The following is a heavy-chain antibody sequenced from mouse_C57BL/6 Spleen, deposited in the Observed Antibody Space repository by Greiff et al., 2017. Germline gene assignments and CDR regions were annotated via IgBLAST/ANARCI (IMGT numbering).Heavy chain of an antibody. CDR3: ARGMGNYDWFAY. CDR1: GFTFSDYG. J-gene: IGHJ3*01. CDR2: ISSGSSTI. Sequence: EVQVVESGGGLVKPGGSLKLSCAASGFTFSDYGMHWVRQAPEKGLEWVAYISSGSSTIYYADTVKGRFTISRDNAKNTLFLQMTSLRSDDTAMYYCARGMGNYDWFAYWGQGTLVTVSA. V-gene: IGHV5-17*01. D-gene: IGHD2-1*01.